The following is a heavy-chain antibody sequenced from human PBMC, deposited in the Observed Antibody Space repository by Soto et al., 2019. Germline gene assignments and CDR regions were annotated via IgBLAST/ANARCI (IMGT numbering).Heavy chain of an antibody. J-gene: IGHJ4*02. CDR1: GFTFSSYG. Sequence: GGSLRLSCAASGFTFSSYGMHWVRQAPGKGLEWVSAISGSGGSTYYADSVKGRFTISRDNSKNTLYLQMNSLRAEDTAVYYCANPRGYDSSGPIDYWGQGTLVTVSS. CDR2: ISGSGGST. V-gene: IGHV3-23*01. CDR3: ANPRGYDSSGPIDY. D-gene: IGHD3-22*01.